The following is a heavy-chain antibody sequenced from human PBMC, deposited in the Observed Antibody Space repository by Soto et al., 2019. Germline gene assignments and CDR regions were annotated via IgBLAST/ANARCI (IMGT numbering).Heavy chain of an antibody. CDR2: ISTYTGKT. CDR1: GYAFSDDD. J-gene: IGHJ6*02. Sequence: ASVKVSCKASGYAFSDDDVSWVRQAPGQGLEWMGWISTYTGKTKYAQKFQDRVTLTTDTSTSTAYMDVRRLRPDDTAVYYCARGGHFAPNGNHCMDVWGQGTTVAVSS. CDR3: ARGGHFAPNGNHCMDV. V-gene: IGHV1-18*04.